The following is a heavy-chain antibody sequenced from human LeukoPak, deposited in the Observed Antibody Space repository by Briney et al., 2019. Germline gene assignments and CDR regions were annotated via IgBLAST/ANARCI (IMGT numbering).Heavy chain of an antibody. CDR1: GGTFSSYA. CDR2: IIPIFGTA. J-gene: IGHJ6*02. CDR3: ARSYYGSGSYYSPTYYYGMDV. Sequence: SVKVSCKASGGTFSSYAISWVRQAPGQGLEWMGGIIPIFGTANYAQKLRGRVTITADESTSTAYMEVSSLTSEDTAVYYCARSYYGSGSYYSPTYYYGMDVWGQGTTVTVSS. D-gene: IGHD3-10*01. V-gene: IGHV1-69*13.